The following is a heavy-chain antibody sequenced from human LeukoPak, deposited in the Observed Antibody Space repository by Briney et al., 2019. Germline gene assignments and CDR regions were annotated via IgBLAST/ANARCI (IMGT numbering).Heavy chain of an antibody. Sequence: GRSLRLSCAASGFTFDDYAMHWVRQAPGKGLEWVSGISWNSGSIGYADSVKGRFTISRDNAKNSLYLQMNSLRAEDTALYYCAKSGGSRYFDYWGQGTLVTVSS. D-gene: IGHD2-15*01. J-gene: IGHJ4*02. CDR3: AKSGGSRYFDY. CDR1: GFTFDDYA. CDR2: ISWNSGSI. V-gene: IGHV3-9*01.